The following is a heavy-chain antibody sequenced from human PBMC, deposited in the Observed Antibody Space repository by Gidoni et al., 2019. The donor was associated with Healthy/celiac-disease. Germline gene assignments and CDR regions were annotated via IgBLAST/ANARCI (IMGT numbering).Heavy chain of an antibody. J-gene: IGHJ5*02. CDR2: ISAYNGNT. D-gene: IGHD3-9*01. Sequence: QVQLVQSGAEVKKPGASVKVSCKASGYTFTSYGISWVRQAPGQGLEWMGWISAYNGNTNYAQKLQGRVTMTTDTSTSTAYMELRSLRSDDTAVYYCARDSDGSDILTGYYIKFDPWGQGTLVTVSS. CDR1: GYTFTSYG. V-gene: IGHV1-18*01. CDR3: ARDSDGSDILTGYYIKFDP.